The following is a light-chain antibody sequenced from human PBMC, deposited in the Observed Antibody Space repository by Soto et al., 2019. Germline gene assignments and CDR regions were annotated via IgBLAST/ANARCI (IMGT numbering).Light chain of an antibody. CDR1: QSISAY. CDR2: AAS. V-gene: IGKV1-39*01. CDR3: QESYSTPSVT. Sequence: DIQMTQSPSSMSASVGDRVTITCRASQSISAYLNWYQQKPGKAPKLLIYAASSLQSGVPSRFSGSGSGTDFTLTISSLQPEDFATYYCQESYSTPSVTFGPGTKVAIK. J-gene: IGKJ3*01.